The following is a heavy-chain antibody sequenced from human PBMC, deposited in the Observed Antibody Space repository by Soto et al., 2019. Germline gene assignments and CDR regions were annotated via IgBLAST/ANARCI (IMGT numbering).Heavy chain of an antibody. V-gene: IGHV3-73*01. CDR3: TSYTDSSGYYYYYGMDV. Sequence: WGSLRLSCAASGFTFSRSAMHWVRQASGKGLEWVGRIRSKANSYATAYAASVKGRFTISRDDSKNTAYLQMNSLKTEDTAVYYCTSYTDSSGYYYYYGMDVWGQGTTVTVSS. CDR2: IRSKANSYAT. J-gene: IGHJ6*02. D-gene: IGHD3-22*01. CDR1: GFTFSRSA.